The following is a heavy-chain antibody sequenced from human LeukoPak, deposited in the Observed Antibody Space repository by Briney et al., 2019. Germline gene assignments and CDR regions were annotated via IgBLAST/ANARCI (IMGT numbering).Heavy chain of an antibody. CDR3: AEDRCQDV. V-gene: IGHV3-74*01. CDR1: GFSFSSYW. D-gene: IGHD3-16*02. Sequence: GGSLRLSCAASGFSFSSYWMHWVRQAPGKGLVWVSRIKTDGSSATYADSVKGRFTISRDNAKNTLYLQMNSLRAEDTAVYYCAEDRCQDVWGQGTTVTVSS. CDR2: IKTDGSSA. J-gene: IGHJ6*02.